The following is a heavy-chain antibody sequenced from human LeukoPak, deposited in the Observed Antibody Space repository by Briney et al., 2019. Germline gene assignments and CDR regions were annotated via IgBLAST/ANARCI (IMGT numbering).Heavy chain of an antibody. Sequence: GGSLRLSCAASGFTVSSNYTSWVRQAPGKGLEWVSVIYSGGSTYYADSVKGRFTISRDNSKNTLYLQMNSLRAEDTAVYYCAHRRNSYFDYWGQGTLVTVSS. J-gene: IGHJ4*02. V-gene: IGHV3-66*01. CDR3: AHRRNSYFDY. CDR2: IYSGGST. CDR1: GFTVSSNY.